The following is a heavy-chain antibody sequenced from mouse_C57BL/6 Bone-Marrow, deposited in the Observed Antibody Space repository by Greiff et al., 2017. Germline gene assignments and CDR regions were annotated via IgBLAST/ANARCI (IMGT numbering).Heavy chain of an antibody. CDR3: ARRGRWLLFDY. CDR2: IYPGDGDT. CDR1: GYAFSSYW. V-gene: IGHV1-80*01. Sequence: VQLQQSGAELVKPGASVKISCKASGYAFSSYWMNWVKQRPGKGLEWIGQIYPGDGDTNYNGKFKGKATLTADKSSSTAYMQLSSLTSEDSAVYFCARRGRWLLFDYWGQGTTRTVSS. D-gene: IGHD2-3*01. J-gene: IGHJ2*01.